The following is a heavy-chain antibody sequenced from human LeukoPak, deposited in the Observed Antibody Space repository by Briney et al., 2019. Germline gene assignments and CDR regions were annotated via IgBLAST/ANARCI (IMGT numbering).Heavy chain of an antibody. V-gene: IGHV4-39*01. J-gene: IGHJ3*02. CDR3: ARVVITPTDAFDI. CDR1: SGSISSSSYY. CDR2: IYYSGST. D-gene: IGHD3-22*01. Sequence: PSETLSLTCTVSSGSISSSSYYWGWIRQPPGKGLEWIGSIYYSGSTYYNPSLKSRVTISVDTSKNQFSLKLSSVTAADTAVYYCARVVITPTDAFDIWGQGTMVTVSS.